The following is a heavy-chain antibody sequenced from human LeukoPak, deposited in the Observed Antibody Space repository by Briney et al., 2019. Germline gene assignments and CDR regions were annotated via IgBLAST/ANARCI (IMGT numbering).Heavy chain of an antibody. J-gene: IGHJ4*02. D-gene: IGHD6-13*01. CDR1: GFSLSTSGVG. Sequence: ASGPTLVNPTQTLTLTCTFSGFSLSTSGVGVGWIRQPPGKALEWLALIYWDDDKRYSPSLRSRLTITKDTSKNQVVLTMTNMDPVDTATYYCAHISVAAAVRGIDYWGQGTLVTVSS. CDR3: AHISVAAAVRGIDY. V-gene: IGHV2-5*02. CDR2: IYWDDDK.